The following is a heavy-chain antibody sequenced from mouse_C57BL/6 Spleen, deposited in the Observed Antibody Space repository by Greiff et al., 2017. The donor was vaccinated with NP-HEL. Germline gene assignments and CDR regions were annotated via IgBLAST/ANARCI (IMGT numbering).Heavy chain of an antibody. J-gene: IGHJ2*01. CDR1: GYTFTDYY. V-gene: IGHV1-26*01. CDR2: INPNNGGT. CDR3: ARPYYGSSYFDY. D-gene: IGHD1-1*01. Sequence: EVQLQQSGPELVKPGASVKISCKASGYTFTDYYMNWVKQSHGKSLEWIGDINPNNGGTSYNQKFKGKATLTVDKSSSTAYMELRSLTSEDSAVSYCARPYYGSSYFDYWGQGTTLTVSS.